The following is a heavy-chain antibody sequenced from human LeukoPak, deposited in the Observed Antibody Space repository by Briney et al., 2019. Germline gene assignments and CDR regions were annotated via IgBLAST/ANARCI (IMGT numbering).Heavy chain of an antibody. D-gene: IGHD6-19*01. CDR2: INHSGST. CDR1: GGSFSGYY. CDR3: ARPMGGPGYSSGWYFAY. J-gene: IGHJ4*02. Sequence: SETLSLTCAVYGGSFSGYYWSWIRQPPGKGLEWIGEINHSGSTNYNPSLKSRVTISVDTSKNQFSLKLSSVTAADTAVYYCARPMGGPGYSSGWYFAYWGQGTLVTVSS. V-gene: IGHV4-34*01.